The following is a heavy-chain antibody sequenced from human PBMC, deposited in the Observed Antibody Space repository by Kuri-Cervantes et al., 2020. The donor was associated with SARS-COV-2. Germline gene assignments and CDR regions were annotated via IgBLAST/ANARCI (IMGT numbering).Heavy chain of an antibody. CDR1: GFIFSGSA. CDR3: ANVLRYFDPTDAFDI. D-gene: IGHD3-9*01. Sequence: LSLTCAASGFIFSGSAIHWVRQAPGKGLEWVAFIRYDGSNKYYADSVKGRFTISRDNSKNTLYLQMNSLRAEDTAVYYCANVLRYFDPTDAFDIWGQGTMVTVSS. CDR2: IRYDGSNK. V-gene: IGHV3-30*02. J-gene: IGHJ3*02.